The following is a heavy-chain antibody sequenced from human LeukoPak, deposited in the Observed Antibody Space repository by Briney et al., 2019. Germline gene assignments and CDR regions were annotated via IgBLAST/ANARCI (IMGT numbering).Heavy chain of an antibody. Sequence: ASVKVSCKVSGYTLTELSMHWVRQAPGKGLEWMGGFDPEDGETIYAQKFQGRVTMTEDTSTDTAYMELSSLRSEDTAVYYCATVVVVPAASGLFDYWGQGTLVTVSP. J-gene: IGHJ4*02. CDR1: GYTLTELS. D-gene: IGHD2-2*01. CDR2: FDPEDGET. V-gene: IGHV1-24*01. CDR3: ATVVVVPAASGLFDY.